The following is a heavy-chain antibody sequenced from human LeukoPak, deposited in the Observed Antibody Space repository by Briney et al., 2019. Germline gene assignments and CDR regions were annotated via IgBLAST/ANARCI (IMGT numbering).Heavy chain of an antibody. CDR3: TRGGYQLLHF. J-gene: IGHJ1*01. V-gene: IGHV1-18*01. D-gene: IGHD2-2*01. CDR1: GYTFNRFA. CDR2: ISAYNGDR. Sequence: ASVRVSFKAAGYTFNRFAFTWVGQAPGQRREWVGWISAYNGDRHYAQNFQGRITMTTDTPTSTAYMELRSLTPDDTAVYYCTRGGYQLLHFWGEGTLVIVSS.